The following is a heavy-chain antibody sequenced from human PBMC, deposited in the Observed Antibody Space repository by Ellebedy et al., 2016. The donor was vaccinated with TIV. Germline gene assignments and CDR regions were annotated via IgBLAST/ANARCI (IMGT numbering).Heavy chain of an antibody. J-gene: IGHJ2*01. V-gene: IGHV3-21*01. CDR2: ISGSSTYI. D-gene: IGHD4-17*01. CDR3: ARKVPAPTTVPPNWYFDL. CDR1: GFSFSIYW. Sequence: GESLKISCAASGFSFSIYWMSWVRQAPGKGLEWVSSISGSSTYIYYADSVKGRFAISRDNAKNSLYLQMNSLRAEDTAVYYCARKVPAPTTVPPNWYFDLWGRGTLVTVSS.